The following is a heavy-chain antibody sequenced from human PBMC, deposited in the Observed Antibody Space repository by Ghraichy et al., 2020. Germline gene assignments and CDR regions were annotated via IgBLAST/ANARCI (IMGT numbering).Heavy chain of an antibody. CDR3: ANPIAAAGRGADY. D-gene: IGHD6-13*01. V-gene: IGHV3-23*01. J-gene: IGHJ4*02. CDR1: GFTFSSYA. Sequence: GGSLRLSCAASGFTFSSYAMSWVRQAPGKGLEWVSAISGSGGSTYYADSVKGRFTISRDNSKNTLYLQMNSLRAEDTAVYYCANPIAAAGRGADYWGQGTLVTVSS. CDR2: ISGSGGST.